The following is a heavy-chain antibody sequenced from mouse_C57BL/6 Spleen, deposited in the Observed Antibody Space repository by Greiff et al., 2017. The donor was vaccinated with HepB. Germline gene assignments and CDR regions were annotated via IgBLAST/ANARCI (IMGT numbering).Heavy chain of an antibody. V-gene: IGHV7-3*01. CDR3: ARYIYSGSSWYFDV. D-gene: IGHD1-1*01. J-gene: IGHJ1*03. CDR1: GFTFTDYY. CDR2: IRNKANGYTT. Sequence: EVKLMESGGGLVQPGGSLSLSCAASGFTFTDYYMSWVRQPPGKALEWLGFIRNKANGYTTEYSASVKGRFTISRDNSQSILYLQMNALRAEDSATYYCARYIYSGSSWYFDVWGTGTTVTVSS.